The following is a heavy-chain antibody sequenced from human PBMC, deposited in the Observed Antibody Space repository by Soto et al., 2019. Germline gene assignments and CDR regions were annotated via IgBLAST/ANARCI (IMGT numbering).Heavy chain of an antibody. CDR3: PSWRPQPRLPRCFDN. V-gene: IGHV4-34*01. CDR1: GGYFGDYC. J-gene: IGHJ4*02. CDR2: INHSGST. D-gene: IGHD3-16*01. Sequence: ASQTKSLTSAVEGGYFGDYCGSWISQPQGKGLEWIGEINHSGSTNYNPALKSRVTISVDTSKNQFSLKLSSVTAADTAVYYCPSWRPQPRLPRCFDNSGQGTPVIVSP.